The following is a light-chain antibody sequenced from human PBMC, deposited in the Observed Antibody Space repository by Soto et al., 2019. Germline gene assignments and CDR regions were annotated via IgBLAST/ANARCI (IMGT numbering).Light chain of an antibody. J-gene: IGKJ4*01. CDR1: ENVDTN. CDR2: GAS. CDR3: QQRSNWPLT. Sequence: EIVMTQSPATLSVSPGEGATLSCRASENVDTNLAWYQHKPGQAPRLLIYGASTRAAGVPARFSGSGSGTEFTLTISSLESEDFAVYYCQQRSNWPLTFGGGTKVEIK. V-gene: IGKV3-15*01.